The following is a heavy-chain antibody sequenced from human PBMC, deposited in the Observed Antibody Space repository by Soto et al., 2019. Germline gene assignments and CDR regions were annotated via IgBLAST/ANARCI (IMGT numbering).Heavy chain of an antibody. V-gene: IGHV3-74*01. J-gene: IGHJ4*02. Sequence: EVQLVESGGGLVQPGGSLRLSCVASGFTFSNYWMHWVRQTPREGLVWVSRLNSDGSNTDYADSVKGRFSISRDNAKNTVYLQMNSLRADDTALYYCARGAKGQWLVDFWGQGTLVTVSS. D-gene: IGHD6-19*01. CDR1: GFTFSNYW. CDR2: LNSDGSNT. CDR3: ARGAKGQWLVDF.